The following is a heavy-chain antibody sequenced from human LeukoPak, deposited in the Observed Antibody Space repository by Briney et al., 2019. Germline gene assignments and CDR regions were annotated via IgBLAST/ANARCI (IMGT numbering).Heavy chain of an antibody. V-gene: IGHV4-34*01. D-gene: IGHD3-16*02. CDR1: GFIFGDYS. CDR3: ARGGYDYVWGSYRLEYYYMDV. J-gene: IGHJ6*03. CDR2: INHSGST. Sequence: GSLRLSCAASGFIFGDYSMNWVRQPPGKGLEWIGEINHSGSTNYNPSLKSRVTISVDTSKNQFSLKLSSVTAADTAVYYCARGGYDYVWGSYRLEYYYMDVWGKGTTVTVSS.